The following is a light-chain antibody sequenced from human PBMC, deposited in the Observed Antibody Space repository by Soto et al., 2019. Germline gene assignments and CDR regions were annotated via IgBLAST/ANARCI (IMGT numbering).Light chain of an antibody. V-gene: IGKV3-15*01. CDR3: QQDGDWPFP. J-gene: IGKJ4*01. Sequence: EIVVTQSPATLSVSPGERATLSCRASQSVGNNFAWYQQNPGQAHRLLIFATPTRATALPARFSGSGSGTEFTLTMSSVQSEDFGVYYWQQDGDWPFPFGGGAKVE. CDR1: QSVGNN. CDR2: ATP.